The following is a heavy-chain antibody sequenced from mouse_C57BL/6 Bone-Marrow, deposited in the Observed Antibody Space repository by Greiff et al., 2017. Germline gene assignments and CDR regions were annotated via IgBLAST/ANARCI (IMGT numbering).Heavy chain of an antibody. D-gene: IGHD3-2*02. Sequence: VQLQQPGAELVMPGASVKLSCKASGYTFTSYWMHWVKQRPGQGLEWIGEIDPSDSYTNYNQKFKGKSTLTVDKSSSTAYTLPSSLTSEDSAVYHCARGDSSGLDYWGQGTSLTVSS. CDR2: IDPSDSYT. J-gene: IGHJ2*02. V-gene: IGHV1-69*01. CDR1: GYTFTSYW. CDR3: ARGDSSGLDY.